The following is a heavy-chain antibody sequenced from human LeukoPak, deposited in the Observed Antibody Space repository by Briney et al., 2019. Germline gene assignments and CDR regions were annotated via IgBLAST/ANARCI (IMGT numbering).Heavy chain of an antibody. V-gene: IGHV3-21*01. CDR2: ISSSSSYI. Sequence: GGSLRLSCAASGFTFSSYSMNWVRQAPGKGLEWVSSISSSSSYIYYADSVKGRFTISRDNAKNSLYLQMNSLRAEDTAVYYCARDVVAAGRWLRQVLGYYFDYWGQGTLVTVSS. J-gene: IGHJ4*02. CDR1: GFTFSSYS. CDR3: ARDVVAAGRWLRQVLGYYFDY. D-gene: IGHD5-24*01.